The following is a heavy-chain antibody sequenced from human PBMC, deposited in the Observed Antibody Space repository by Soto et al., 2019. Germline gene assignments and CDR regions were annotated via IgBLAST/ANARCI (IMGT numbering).Heavy chain of an antibody. CDR2: IKSKTGGGAT. J-gene: IGHJ4*02. V-gene: IGHV3-15*07. D-gene: IGHD2-21*02. CDR1: GFTFSNAW. Sequence: EVQLVESGGGLVKPGGSLRVSCAASGFTFSNAWMNWVRQAPGKGLEWVGRIKSKTGGGATDYAAHVKGRFTISRDDSKNTLYLQMNSLKIEDTAVYFCATIRGSVCGGDCYSFDYWGQGIPVTVSS. CDR3: ATIRGSVCGGDCYSFDY.